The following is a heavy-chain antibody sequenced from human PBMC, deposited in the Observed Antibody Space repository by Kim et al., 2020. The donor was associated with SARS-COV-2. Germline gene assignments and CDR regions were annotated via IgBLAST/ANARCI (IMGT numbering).Heavy chain of an antibody. CDR2: INPNSGGT. V-gene: IGHV1-2*04. CDR3: ARDRGGGYYDILTGAKDYYYGMDV. Sequence: ASVKVSCKASGYTFTGYYMHWVRQAPGQGLEWMGWINPNSGGTNYAQKFQGWVTMTRDTSISTAYMELSRLRSDDTAVYYCARDRGGGYYDILTGAKDYYYGMDVWGQGTTVTVSS. J-gene: IGHJ6*02. CDR1: GYTFTGYY. D-gene: IGHD3-9*01.